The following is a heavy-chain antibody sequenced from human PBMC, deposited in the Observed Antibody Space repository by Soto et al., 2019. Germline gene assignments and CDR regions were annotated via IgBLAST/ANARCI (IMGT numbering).Heavy chain of an antibody. CDR3: ARVVQQWLMYYFDY. J-gene: IGHJ4*02. D-gene: IGHD6-19*01. Sequence: ASVKVSCKASGYTFTSYGISWVRQAPGQGLEWMGWISAYNGNTNYAQKLQGRVTMTTDTSTSTAYMELRSLRSDDTAVYYCARVVQQWLMYYFDYWGQGTLVTVSS. CDR1: GYTFTSYG. CDR2: ISAYNGNT. V-gene: IGHV1-18*01.